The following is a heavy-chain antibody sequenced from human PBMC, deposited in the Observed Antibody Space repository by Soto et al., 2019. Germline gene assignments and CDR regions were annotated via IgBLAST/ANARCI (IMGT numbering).Heavy chain of an antibody. Sequence: QVQLVQSGAEVKKPGASAKVSCKASGYTFITSGVSWVRQAPGQGLDWLGWISTYNGNTRYAERLQGRVTMTTDTTTNTAYMELRNLRSDDTAVYYCARGPTDYYDNSANYFLDYWGQGTLFTFAS. CDR3: ARGPTDYYDNSANYFLDY. CDR1: GYTFITSG. V-gene: IGHV1-18*01. D-gene: IGHD3-22*01. CDR2: ISTYNGNT. J-gene: IGHJ4*02.